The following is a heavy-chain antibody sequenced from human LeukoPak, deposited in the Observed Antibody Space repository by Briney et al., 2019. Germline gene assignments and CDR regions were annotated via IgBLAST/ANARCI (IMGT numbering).Heavy chain of an antibody. CDR3: ARVPLAAADHYFDY. CDR1: GFTFSNYS. D-gene: IGHD6-13*01. Sequence: PGGSLRLSCAAPGFTFSNYSMNWVRQAPGKGLEWVSSISSSSSYIYYAYSVKGRFTISRDNAKNSLYLQMNSLRAEDTAVYYCARVPLAAADHYFDYWGQGTLVTVSS. CDR2: ISSSSSYI. J-gene: IGHJ4*02. V-gene: IGHV3-21*01.